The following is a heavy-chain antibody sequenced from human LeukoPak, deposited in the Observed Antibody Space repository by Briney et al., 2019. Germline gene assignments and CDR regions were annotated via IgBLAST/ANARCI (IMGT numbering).Heavy chain of an antibody. CDR3: ARGGNYFRFDP. CDR2: ISAYNGDT. J-gene: IGHJ5*02. Sequence: ASVKVSCKASGYTFTNYIISWVRQAPGQGLEWMGWISAYNGDTNYAQKLQGRVTMTTDTSTATAYMELRSLRSDDTAVYYCARGGNYFRFDPWGQGALVTVSS. CDR1: GYTFTNYI. D-gene: IGHD1-26*01. V-gene: IGHV1-18*01.